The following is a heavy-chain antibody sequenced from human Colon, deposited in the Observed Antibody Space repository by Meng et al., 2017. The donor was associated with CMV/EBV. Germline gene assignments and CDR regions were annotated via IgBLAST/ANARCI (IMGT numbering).Heavy chain of an antibody. CDR2: ISSSSSYI. Sequence: GESLKISCAASGFTFSGDTMNWVRQAPGKGLEWVSSISSSSSYIYYADSVKGRFTISRDNAKNSLYLQMNSLRAEDTAVYYCVRERPTPGIAPIGHVGFDYWGQGTLVTVSS. V-gene: IGHV3-21*01. J-gene: IGHJ4*02. CDR1: GFTFSGDT. D-gene: IGHD6-13*01. CDR3: VRERPTPGIAPIGHVGFDY.